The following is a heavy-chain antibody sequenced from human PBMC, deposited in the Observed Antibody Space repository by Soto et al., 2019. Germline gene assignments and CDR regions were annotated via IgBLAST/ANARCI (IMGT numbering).Heavy chain of an antibody. CDR1: GYTFTDYG. V-gene: IGHV1-18*01. CDR2: INTYNGNT. Sequence: GASLKVSCKSSGYTFTDYGSSWVRQAPGHGLEWMGWINTYNGNTNHAQKLQGRVTMTTDTSTSTAYMELRSLRSDDTAVYYCARGVGSGTYYNQYNWFDRWGQGTLVTVSS. CDR3: ARGVGSGTYYNQYNWFDR. J-gene: IGHJ5*02. D-gene: IGHD3-10*01.